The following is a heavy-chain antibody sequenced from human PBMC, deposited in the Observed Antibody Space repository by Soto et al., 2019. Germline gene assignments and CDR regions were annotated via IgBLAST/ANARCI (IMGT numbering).Heavy chain of an antibody. D-gene: IGHD2-2*01. V-gene: IGHV4-34*01. CDR1: GGSFSGYY. J-gene: IGHJ5*02. CDR3: ARVVIVVVPAAQAKIAAAGKIAWFDP. CDR2: INHSGST. Sequence: SETLSLTCAVYGGSFSGYYWSWIRQPPGKGLEWIGEINHSGSTNYNPSLKSRVTISVDTSKNQFSLKLGSVTAADTAVYYCARVVIVVVPAAQAKIAAAGKIAWFDPWGQGTLVTVSS.